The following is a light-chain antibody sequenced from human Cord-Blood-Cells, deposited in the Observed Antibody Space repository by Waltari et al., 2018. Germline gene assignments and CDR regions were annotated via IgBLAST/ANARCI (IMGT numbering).Light chain of an antibody. CDR1: HSVFYSSNNQNY. CDR3: QQYYSTPFS. Sequence: DIVMTQSPDSLAVSLGARATINCKSSHSVFYSSNNQNYSAWYQQKPGQPPKLLIYWAPTRETGVPYRFSGSGSGTDFTLTISSLQAEDVAVYYCQQYYSTPFSFVPGTKLDIK. V-gene: IGKV4-1*01. CDR2: WAP. J-gene: IGKJ3*01.